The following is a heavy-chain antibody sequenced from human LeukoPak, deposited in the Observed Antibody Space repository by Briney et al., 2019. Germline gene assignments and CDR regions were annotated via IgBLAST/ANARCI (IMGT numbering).Heavy chain of an antibody. CDR2: IKSDGKT. Sequence: GGSLRLSCEASGFTFSRYWMHWVRQAPGKGLVWVSRIKSDGKTNYAYSVKGRFTISRDNAKNTVSLQMNSLRADDTGVYYCARAPSEGGGYYPEYFRHWGQGTLVTVSS. CDR1: GFTFSRYW. J-gene: IGHJ1*01. D-gene: IGHD3-22*01. CDR3: ARAPSEGGGYYPEYFRH. V-gene: IGHV3-74*01.